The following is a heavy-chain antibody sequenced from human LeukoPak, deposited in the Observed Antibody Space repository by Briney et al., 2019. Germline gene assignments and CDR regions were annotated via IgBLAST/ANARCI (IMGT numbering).Heavy chain of an antibody. CDR2: ISGSGGST. J-gene: IGHJ4*02. V-gene: IGHV3-23*01. CDR1: GFTFSSYA. CDR3: AKSIRYYFDY. Sequence: GGSLRLSCAASGFTFSSYAMSWVRQAPGNGLEWVSAISGSGGSTYYADSVKGRFTISRDNSKNALYLQMNSLRAEDTAVYYCAKSIRYYFDYWGQGTLVTVSS. D-gene: IGHD3-3*02.